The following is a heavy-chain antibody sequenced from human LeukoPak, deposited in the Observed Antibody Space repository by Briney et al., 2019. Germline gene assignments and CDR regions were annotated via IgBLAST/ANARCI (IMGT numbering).Heavy chain of an antibody. D-gene: IGHD3-3*01. J-gene: IGHJ4*02. CDR2: IYPGDSDT. V-gene: IGHV5-51*01. CDR1: GYNFPIYW. CDR3: ARLFGRSRAAPLDY. Sequence: GESLKISCQGSGYNFPIYWIGWVRQMPGKGLEWMGIIYPGDSDTRYSPSFQGQVTISADKSISTAYLQWSSLKASDTAMYYCARLFGRSRAAPLDYWGQGTLVTVSS.